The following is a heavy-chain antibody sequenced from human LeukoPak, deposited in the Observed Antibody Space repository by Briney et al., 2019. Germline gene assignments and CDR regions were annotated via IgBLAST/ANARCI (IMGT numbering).Heavy chain of an antibody. V-gene: IGHV1-18*01. D-gene: IGHD3-10*01. CDR3: ARDGLWFGDRALVDP. CDR2: ISAYNGNT. Sequence: ASVKVSCKASGYTFTSYGISWVRQAPGQGLEWMGWISAYNGNTNYAQKLQGRVTMTTDTSTSTAYMELRSLRSDDTAVYYCARDGLWFGDRALVDPWGQGTLVTVSS. CDR1: GYTFTSYG. J-gene: IGHJ5*02.